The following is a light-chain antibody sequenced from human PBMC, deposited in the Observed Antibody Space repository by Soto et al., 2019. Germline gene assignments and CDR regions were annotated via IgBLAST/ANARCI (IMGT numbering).Light chain of an antibody. Sequence: VLTQSPGILSLSPGERATLSCRASQSVTNSFLAWYQQKPGQAPRLLIYGASSRATGIPDRFSGSGSGTDFTLSITRLEPEDFVVYYWQQYGTSPRTFGRGTKVEIK. J-gene: IGKJ1*01. CDR1: QSVTNSF. CDR3: QQYGTSPRT. V-gene: IGKV3-20*01. CDR2: GAS.